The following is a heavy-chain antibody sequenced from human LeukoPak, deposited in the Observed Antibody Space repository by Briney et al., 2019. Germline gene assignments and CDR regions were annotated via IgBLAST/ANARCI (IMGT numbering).Heavy chain of an antibody. CDR3: ARISTITIFGVGDY. J-gene: IGHJ4*02. Sequence: ASAKVSCKASGYTFTSYGISWVRQAPGQGLEWMGWISAYNGNTNYAQKLQGRVTMTTDTSTSTAYMELRSLGSDDTAVYYCARISTITIFGVGDYWGQGTLVTVSS. CDR2: ISAYNGNT. CDR1: GYTFTSYG. D-gene: IGHD3-3*01. V-gene: IGHV1-18*01.